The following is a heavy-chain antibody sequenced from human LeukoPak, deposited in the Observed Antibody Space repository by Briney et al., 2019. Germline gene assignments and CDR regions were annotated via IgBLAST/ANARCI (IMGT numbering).Heavy chain of an antibody. V-gene: IGHV3-33*01. J-gene: IGHJ4*02. CDR3: ARDHSSGWYSDYFDY. CDR1: GFTFSSYV. CDR2: IWYDGSNK. Sequence: QPGRSLRLSCAASGFTFSSYVMHWVRQAPGKGLEWVAVIWYDGSNKYYADSVKGRFTISRDNSKNTLYLQMNSLRAEDTAVYYCARDHSSGWYSDYFDYWGQGTLVTVSS. D-gene: IGHD6-19*01.